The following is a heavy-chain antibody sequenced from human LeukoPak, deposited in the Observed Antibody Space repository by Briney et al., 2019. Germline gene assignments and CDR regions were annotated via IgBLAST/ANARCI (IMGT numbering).Heavy chain of an antibody. V-gene: IGHV4-39*07. Sequence: SETLSLTCTVSGGSISSSSYYWGWIRQPPGKGLEWIGSIYYSGSTYSNPSLKSRLTISVDTSKNQFSLKLSSVTAADTAVYYCANIVGGAYFDYWGQGTLVTVSS. D-gene: IGHD1-26*01. J-gene: IGHJ4*02. CDR3: ANIVGGAYFDY. CDR1: GGSISSSSYY. CDR2: IYYSGST.